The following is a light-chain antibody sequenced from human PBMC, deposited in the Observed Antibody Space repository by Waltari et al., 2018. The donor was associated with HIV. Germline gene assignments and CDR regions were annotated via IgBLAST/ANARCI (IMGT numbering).Light chain of an antibody. CDR2: KAS. Sequence: DIQMTQSPSTLSASVGHRVTITCRASQSISSWLAWYQQKSGKAPKLLIYKASSLKSGVPSRFSGSGSGTEFTLTINSLQPDDFATYYCQQYNSYSWTFGQGTKVEIK. J-gene: IGKJ1*01. V-gene: IGKV1-5*03. CDR3: QQYNSYSWT. CDR1: QSISSW.